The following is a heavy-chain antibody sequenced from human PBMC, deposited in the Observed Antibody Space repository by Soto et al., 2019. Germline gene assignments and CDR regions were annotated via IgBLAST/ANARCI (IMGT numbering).Heavy chain of an antibody. J-gene: IGHJ4*02. V-gene: IGHV1-18*01. CDR3: ARVGPSREVPYPFEY. D-gene: IGHD1-26*01. Sequence: QVDLVQSGPEVRKPGASVNVSCKASGYTFSTYGISWVRQAPGQGLEWMGWISAYNHYTNYAQKLQRRVTMTTDTSTNTADMELRSLRSGDTAMYFCARVGPSREVPYPFEYWGQGTLVTVSS. CDR1: GYTFSTYG. CDR2: ISAYNHYT.